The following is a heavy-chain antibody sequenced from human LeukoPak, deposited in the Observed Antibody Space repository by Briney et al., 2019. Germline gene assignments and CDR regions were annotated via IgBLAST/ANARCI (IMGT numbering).Heavy chain of an antibody. J-gene: IGHJ5*02. CDR1: GYTFTGYC. CDR2: INPNSGGT. D-gene: IGHD5-18*01. CDR3: ARDLIRGAYSYGPLNWFHP. Sequence: ASVKVSCKASGYTFTGYCMHWVRQAPGQGLEWRGRINPNSGGTNYAQKFQGRVTMTRDTSISTAYMELSRLRSDDTAVYYCARDLIRGAYSYGPLNWFHPWGQGTLVTVSS. V-gene: IGHV1-2*06.